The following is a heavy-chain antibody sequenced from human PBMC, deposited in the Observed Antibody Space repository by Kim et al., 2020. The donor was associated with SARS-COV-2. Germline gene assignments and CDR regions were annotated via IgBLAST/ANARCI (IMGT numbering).Heavy chain of an antibody. Sequence: SETLSLTCAVYGGAFSGYYWSWIRQTPGRGLEWIGEIEHSGRTNSNPSRKSRVIVSVDTSKNQYALKMRSLTAADTGLYFCAGIYRREGVIGTTGIDSWG. V-gene: IGHV4-34*01. CDR1: GGAFSGYY. J-gene: IGHJ5*01. CDR3: AGIYRREGVIGTTGIDS. CDR2: IEHSGRT. D-gene: IGHD1-1*01.